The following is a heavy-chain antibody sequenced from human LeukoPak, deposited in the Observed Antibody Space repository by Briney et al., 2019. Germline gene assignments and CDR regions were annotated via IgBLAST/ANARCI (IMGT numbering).Heavy chain of an antibody. D-gene: IGHD3-16*02. CDR1: GYTFTSYY. Sequence: ASVKVSCKASGYTFTSYYMHWVRQAPGQGLEWMGLINPSGGSTSYAQKFQGRVTMTRDTSTSTVYMELSSLRSEDTAVYYCARGQPKTEYYDYVWATYREHCCDPWGQGTLVTVSS. J-gene: IGHJ5*02. CDR2: INPSGGST. V-gene: IGHV1-46*01. CDR3: ARGQPKTEYYDYVWATYREHCCDP.